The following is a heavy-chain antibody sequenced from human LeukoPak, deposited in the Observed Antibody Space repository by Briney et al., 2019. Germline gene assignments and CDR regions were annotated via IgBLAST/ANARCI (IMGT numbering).Heavy chain of an antibody. CDR2: IIPILGIA. Sequence: VASVKVSCKASGGTFSSYTISWVRRAPGQGLEWMGRIIPILGIANYAQKFQGRVTITADKSTSTAYMELSSLRSEDTAVYYCARALSTHYYDSSGYSNWGQGTLVTVSS. CDR1: GGTFSSYT. D-gene: IGHD3-22*01. V-gene: IGHV1-69*02. J-gene: IGHJ4*02. CDR3: ARALSTHYYDSSGYSN.